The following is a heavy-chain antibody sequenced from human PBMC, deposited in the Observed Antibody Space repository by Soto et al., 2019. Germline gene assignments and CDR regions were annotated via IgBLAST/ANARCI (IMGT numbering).Heavy chain of an antibody. CDR3: ARRRSAVTTPWFFNGVDG. Sequence: QVQLEASGGGVVQPGRSLRLSCTASGVAFSDYGMHWVRQAPGKRLEWVAIIFYDGSHKYYADSVKGRFTISRDNSRNTVELKMTSLRAEGTATYFCARRRSAVTTPWFFNGVDGWGRGTTVTV. CDR1: GVAFSDYG. CDR2: IFYDGSHK. J-gene: IGHJ6*02. D-gene: IGHD4-17*01. V-gene: IGHV3-33*01.